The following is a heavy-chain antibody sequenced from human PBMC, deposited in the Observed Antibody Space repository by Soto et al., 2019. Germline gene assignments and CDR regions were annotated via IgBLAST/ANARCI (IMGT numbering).Heavy chain of an antibody. D-gene: IGHD6-6*01. J-gene: IGHJ4*02. Sequence: ASVKVSCKASGYTFTSYGISWVRQAPGQGLEWMGWISAYNGNTNYAQKLQGRVTMTTDTSTSTAYMELRSLRSDDTAVYYCAASGSSSSSVLGFFDYWGQGTLVTVSS. V-gene: IGHV1-18*01. CDR2: ISAYNGNT. CDR3: AASGSSSSSVLGFFDY. CDR1: GYTFTSYG.